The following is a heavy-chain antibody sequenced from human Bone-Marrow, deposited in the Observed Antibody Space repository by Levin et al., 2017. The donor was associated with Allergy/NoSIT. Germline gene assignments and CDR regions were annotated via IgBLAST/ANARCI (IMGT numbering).Heavy chain of an antibody. CDR3: AKSVSDFDWSRNYYYYGMDV. J-gene: IGHJ6*02. CDR1: GFTFSSYA. V-gene: IGHV3-23*01. D-gene: IGHD3-9*01. CDR2: ISGSGGST. Sequence: GESLKISCAASGFTFSSYAMSWVRQAPGKGLEWVSAISGSGGSTYYADSVKGRFTISRDNSKNTLYLQMNSLRAEDTAVYYCAKSVSDFDWSRNYYYYGMDVWGQGTTVTVSS.